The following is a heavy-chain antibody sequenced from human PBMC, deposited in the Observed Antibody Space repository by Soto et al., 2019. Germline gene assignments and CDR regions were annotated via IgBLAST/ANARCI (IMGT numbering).Heavy chain of an antibody. Sequence: EGQLVESGGGLVQPGDSLRLSCAASGFTFNTYWMTWVRQAPGKGLEWVANIGLDGSEKHYVDSVKGRLTISRDNAKNSLYLQMNFLRAEDTAIYYCARGGSDMDVWGKGTTVTVSS. D-gene: IGHD3-10*01. V-gene: IGHV3-7*01. J-gene: IGHJ6*03. CDR1: GFTFNTYW. CDR2: IGLDGSEK. CDR3: ARGGSDMDV.